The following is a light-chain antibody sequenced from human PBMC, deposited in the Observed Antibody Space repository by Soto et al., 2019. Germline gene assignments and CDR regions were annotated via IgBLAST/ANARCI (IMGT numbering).Light chain of an antibody. V-gene: IGKV3D-15*01. Sequence: EIVMTQSPATLSVSPGERATLFCRASHSVSSDLAWYQQKPGQAPRLLIYGASIRATGIPSRFSGSGSGTEFTLTISSLQSEDFAVYYCQQYNNWPLAFGGGTKVEIK. J-gene: IGKJ4*01. CDR3: QQYNNWPLA. CDR1: HSVSSD. CDR2: GAS.